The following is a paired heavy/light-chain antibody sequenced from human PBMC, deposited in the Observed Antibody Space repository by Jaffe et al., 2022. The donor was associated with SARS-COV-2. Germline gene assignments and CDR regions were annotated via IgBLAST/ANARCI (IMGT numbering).Light chain of an antibody. CDR3: QQYYSNPLT. J-gene: IGKJ4*01. CDR2: WAS. V-gene: IGKV4-1*01. CDR1: QSILHSSNNKNF. Sequence: DIVMTQSPDSLAVSLGERATINCKSSQSILHSSNNKNFLAWYQQKPGQPPKQLIYWASTRDSGVPDRFSGSGSGTDFTLTISSLQAEDVAVYYCQQYYSNPLTFGGGTKVEIK.
Heavy chain of an antibody. Sequence: DVQLVESGGGLVKPGGSLRLSCAASGFTFASYTMHWVRQAPGKGLEWVSSINDISNDIYYAGSVKGRFTISRDNAKSSLSLQMNSLRADDTAVYYCARGHQWLVPIEDFDYGLDVWGLGTTVTVSS. CDR2: INDISNDI. CDR3: ARGHQWLVPIEDFDYGLDV. CDR1: GFTFASYT. J-gene: IGHJ6*02. V-gene: IGHV3-21*01. D-gene: IGHD6-19*01.